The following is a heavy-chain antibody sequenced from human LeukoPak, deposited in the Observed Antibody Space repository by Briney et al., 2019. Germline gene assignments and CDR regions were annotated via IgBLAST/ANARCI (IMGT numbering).Heavy chain of an antibody. V-gene: IGHV4-39*07. D-gene: IGHD3-22*01. J-gene: IGHJ4*02. CDR1: TFSRYW. CDR2: IYYSGST. Sequence: TFSRYWMCCVRQAPGKGLEWRGSIYYSGSTYYNPSLKSRVTISVDTSKNQFSLKLSSVTAADTAVYYCARVAPYYYDSSGYYPPDYWGQGTLVTVSS. CDR3: ARVAPYYYDSSGYYPPDY.